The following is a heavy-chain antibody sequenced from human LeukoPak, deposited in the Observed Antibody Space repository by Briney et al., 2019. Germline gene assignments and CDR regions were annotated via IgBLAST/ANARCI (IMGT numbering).Heavy chain of an antibody. CDR3: AREQPTDYYGSGSYRKDAFDI. V-gene: IGHV3-48*04. CDR1: GFTFSSYA. D-gene: IGHD3-10*01. CDR2: ISSSGSTI. J-gene: IGHJ3*02. Sequence: GGSLRLSCAASGFTFSSYAMHWVRQAPGKGLEWVSYISSSGSTIYYADSVKGRFTISGDNAKNSLYLQMNSLRAEDTAVYYCAREQPTDYYGSGSYRKDAFDIWGQGTMVTVSS.